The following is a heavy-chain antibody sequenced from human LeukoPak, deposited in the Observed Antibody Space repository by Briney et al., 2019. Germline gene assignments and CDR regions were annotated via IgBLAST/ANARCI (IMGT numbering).Heavy chain of an antibody. J-gene: IGHJ4*02. CDR3: ARGHYYDSSGRIDY. Sequence: ASVKVSCKASGYTFTDYYVHWVRQAPGQGLEWMGWINPNSGGTNYAQKFQGTVTMTRDTSISTAYMELTRLRSDDTAVYYCARGHYYDSSGRIDYWGQGTLVTVSS. V-gene: IGHV1-2*02. D-gene: IGHD3-22*01. CDR2: INPNSGGT. CDR1: GYTFTDYY.